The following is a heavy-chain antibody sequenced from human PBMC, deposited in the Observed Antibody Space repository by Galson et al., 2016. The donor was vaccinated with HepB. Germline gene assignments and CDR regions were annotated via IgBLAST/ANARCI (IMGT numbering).Heavy chain of an antibody. J-gene: IGHJ4*02. CDR2: VRSKTYGGTT. CDR1: GFTFSDYA. D-gene: IGHD4-17*01. CDR3: TREDYGFTFVY. V-gene: IGHV3-49*03. Sequence: SLRLSCAASGFTFSDYAMSWFRQAPGKGLECVGFVRSKTYGGTTEYAASVKGRFTILRDDSKSIVYLQMNSLKTEDTAVYYCTREDYGFTFVYWGQGTLVTVSS.